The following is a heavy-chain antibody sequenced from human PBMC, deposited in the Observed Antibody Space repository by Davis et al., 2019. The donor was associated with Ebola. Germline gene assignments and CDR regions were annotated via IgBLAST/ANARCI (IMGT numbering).Heavy chain of an antibody. D-gene: IGHD6-19*01. CDR1: GGSMSSYY. CDR3: AGGTRSGWHLEY. CDR2: ISSSSTM. Sequence: ETLSLTCTVSGGSMSSYYWSWIRQPPGKGLEWISYISSSSTMYYADSVKGRFTISRDIAKNSLYLQMNTLRAEDAAVYYCAGGTRSGWHLEYWGQGTLVTVSS. V-gene: IGHV3-69-1*02. J-gene: IGHJ4*02.